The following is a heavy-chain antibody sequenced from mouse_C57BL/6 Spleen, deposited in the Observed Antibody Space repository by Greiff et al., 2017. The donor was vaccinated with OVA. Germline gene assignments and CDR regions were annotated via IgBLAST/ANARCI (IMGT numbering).Heavy chain of an antibody. CDR1: GYTFTDYY. CDR2: IYPGSGNT. V-gene: IGHV1-76*01. CDR3: ARWDYYFYAMDY. Sequence: QVQLQQSGAELVRPGASVKLSCKASGYTFTDYYINWVKQRPGQGLEWIARIYPGSGNTYYNEKFKGKATLTAEKSSSTAYMQLSSLTSEASAVYFCARWDYYFYAMDYWGQGTSVTVSS. D-gene: IGHD1-1*01. J-gene: IGHJ4*01.